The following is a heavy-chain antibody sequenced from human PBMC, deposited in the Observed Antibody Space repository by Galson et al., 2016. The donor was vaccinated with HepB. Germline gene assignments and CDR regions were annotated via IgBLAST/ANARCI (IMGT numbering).Heavy chain of an antibody. CDR1: GDTLTELS. CDR3: ASTPEDRAGWYKNYFYYAMDV. D-gene: IGHD1-14*01. V-gene: IGHV1-24*01. Sequence: SVKVSCKVSGDTLTELSMHWVRQAPGKGLEWMGGFDPESGETLYAQRFQGRVTVTEDTSTDTAYMALSSLRSEDTAVYYCASTPEDRAGWYKNYFYYAMDVWGQGTTVTVSS. CDR2: FDPESGET. J-gene: IGHJ6*02.